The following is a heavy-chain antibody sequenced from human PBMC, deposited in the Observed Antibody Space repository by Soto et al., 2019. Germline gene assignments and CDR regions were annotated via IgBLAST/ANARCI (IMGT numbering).Heavy chain of an antibody. CDR1: GYTFTGYY. Sequence: GASVKVSCKASGYTFTGYYMYWVRQAPGQGLEWIRWINPNSGGTNYAQKFQSCVTMTRDTFISTAYMELIRLISDDISVFYCARVVGATGLERWFDPWGKGTLGTVSS. V-gene: IGHV1-2*04. D-gene: IGHD1-26*01. CDR3: ARVVGATGLERWFDP. CDR2: INPNSGGT. J-gene: IGHJ5*02.